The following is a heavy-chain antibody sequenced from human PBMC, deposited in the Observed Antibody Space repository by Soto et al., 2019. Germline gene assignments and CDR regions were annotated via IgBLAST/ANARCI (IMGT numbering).Heavy chain of an antibody. CDR3: ARFGFPKLAGLVLEWLSPDFDY. CDR1: GFTFSSYA. J-gene: IGHJ4*02. D-gene: IGHD3-3*01. V-gene: IGHV3-23*01. CDR2: ISGSGGST. Sequence: PGGSLRLSCAASGFTFSSYAMSWVRQAPGKGLAWVSAISGSGGSTYYADSVKGRFTISRDNSKNTLYRQMNSLRAEDTAVYYCARFGFPKLAGLVLEWLSPDFDYWGQGTLVTVSS.